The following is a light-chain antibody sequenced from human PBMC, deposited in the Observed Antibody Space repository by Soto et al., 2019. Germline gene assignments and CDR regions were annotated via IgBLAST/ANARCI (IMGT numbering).Light chain of an antibody. Sequence: LPLTPSPSPLSASVGDRGPISFPASQGIGNDLAWYQQKPGKAPRLLIFAASNLQSGVPSRFSGSGSGTDFTLTISRLQPEDFATYYCLQLYNFSWTFGQGTKVDIK. V-gene: IGKV1-6*02. CDR3: LQLYNFSWT. CDR2: AAS. J-gene: IGKJ1*01. CDR1: QGIGND.